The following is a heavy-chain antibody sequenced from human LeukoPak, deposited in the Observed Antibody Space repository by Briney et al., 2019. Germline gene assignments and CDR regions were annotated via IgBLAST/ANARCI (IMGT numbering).Heavy chain of an antibody. CDR3: ARQYSGYDSSYFDY. D-gene: IGHD5-12*01. J-gene: IGHJ4*02. Sequence: PGGTLRLSCAASGFTFSSYGMSWVRQAPGKGLEWVSAISGSGGSTYYADSVKGRFTISRDNSKNTLYLQMNSLRAEDTAVYYCARQYSGYDSSYFDYWGQGTLVTVSS. V-gene: IGHV3-23*01. CDR1: GFTFSSYG. CDR2: ISGSGGST.